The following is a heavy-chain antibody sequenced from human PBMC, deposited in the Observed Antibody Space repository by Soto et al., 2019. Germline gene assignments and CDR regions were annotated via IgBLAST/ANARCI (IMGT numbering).Heavy chain of an antibody. D-gene: IGHD2-15*01. V-gene: IGHV3-23*01. J-gene: IGHJ5*02. CDR3: AKVRPDCSGGSCYSGAWNP. CDR2: ISGSGGST. CDR1: GFTFSSYA. Sequence: EVQLLESGGGLVQPGGSLRLSCAASGFTFSSYAMSWVRQAPGKGLEWVSAISGSGGSTYYADSVKGRFTISRDNSKNTLYPRMNSLRAGDTAVYYCAKVRPDCSGGSCYSGAWNPWGQGTLVTVSS.